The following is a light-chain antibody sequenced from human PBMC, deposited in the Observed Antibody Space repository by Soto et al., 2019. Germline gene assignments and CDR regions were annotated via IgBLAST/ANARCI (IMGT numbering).Light chain of an antibody. Sequence: QSVLTQPASVSGSPGQSIAISCTGTSSDVGAYNSVSWYQQHPGRAPKLMIHDVSNRPSGVSNRFSGSKSGNTAPLTISGLQAEDEADYYCSSYTSSSTYVFGTGTKVTVL. CDR2: DVS. V-gene: IGLV2-14*03. CDR1: SSDVGAYNS. CDR3: SSYTSSSTYV. J-gene: IGLJ1*01.